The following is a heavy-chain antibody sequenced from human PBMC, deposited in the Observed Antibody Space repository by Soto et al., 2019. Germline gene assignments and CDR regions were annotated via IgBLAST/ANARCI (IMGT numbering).Heavy chain of an antibody. D-gene: IGHD6-19*01. V-gene: IGHV3-23*01. CDR3: AKGLAAMAVAGTGPFDF. J-gene: IGHJ4*02. Sequence: EVQLLESGGNLVQPGGSLRLSCAASGFNFRSYAMSWVRQAPGKGLEWLSAISGSGSTTYFADSVKGRFNSSRDNSKNTLYLLMTDLRPEDTGVHFCAKGLAAMAVAGTGPFDFWGQGNLVTVTS. CDR1: GFNFRSYA. CDR2: ISGSGSTT.